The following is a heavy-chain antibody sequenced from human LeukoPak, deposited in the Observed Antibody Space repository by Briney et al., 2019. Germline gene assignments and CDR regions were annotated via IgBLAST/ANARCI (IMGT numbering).Heavy chain of an antibody. J-gene: IGHJ5*02. D-gene: IGHD6-13*01. CDR2: IRYDGSNK. CDR3: AKDPEATSWYTGGNWFDP. V-gene: IGHV3-30*02. Sequence: QPGGSLRLSCAASGFTFSSYGMHWVRQAPGKGLEWVAFIRYDGSNKYYADSVKGRFTISRDNSKNTLYLQMNSLRAEDTAVYYCAKDPEATSWYTGGNWFDPWGQGTLVTVSS. CDR1: GFTFSSYG.